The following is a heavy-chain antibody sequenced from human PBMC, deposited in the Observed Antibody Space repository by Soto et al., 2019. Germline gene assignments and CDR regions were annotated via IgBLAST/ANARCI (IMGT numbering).Heavy chain of an antibody. CDR3: ARDLQEYCSSTSCYDYGMDV. Sequence: GGSLRLSCAASGFTFSSYAMHWVRQAPGKGLEWVAVISYDGSNKYYADSVKGRFTISRDNSKNTLYLQMNSLRAEDTAVYYCARDLQEYCSSTSCYDYGMDVWGQGTTVTVSS. CDR2: ISYDGSNK. J-gene: IGHJ6*02. CDR1: GFTFSSYA. D-gene: IGHD2-2*01. V-gene: IGHV3-30-3*01.